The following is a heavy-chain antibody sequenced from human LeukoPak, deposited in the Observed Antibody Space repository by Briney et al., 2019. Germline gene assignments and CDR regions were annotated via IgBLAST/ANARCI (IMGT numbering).Heavy chain of an antibody. CDR3: ARGHGGNVDY. CDR2: ITTGSTFA. CDR1: GFTFSDYY. Sequence: VGSLRLSCAASGFTFSDYYMSWIRQAPGKGLEWVSYITTGSTFANYADSVKGRFTISRDNAKNSLYLQMNSLRAEDTAVYYCARGHGGNVDYWGQGTLVAVSS. J-gene: IGHJ4*02. V-gene: IGHV3-11*05. D-gene: IGHD4-23*01.